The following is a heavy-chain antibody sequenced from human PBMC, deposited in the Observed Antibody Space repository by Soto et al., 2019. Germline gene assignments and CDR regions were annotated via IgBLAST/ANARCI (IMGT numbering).Heavy chain of an antibody. CDR1: GFTFSSYA. V-gene: IGHV3-23*01. D-gene: IGHD3-9*01. J-gene: IGHJ4*02. CDR3: ALNYDILTGYPY. CDR2: ISGSGGST. Sequence: GGSLRLSCAASGFTFSSYAMSWVRQAPGKGLEWVSAISGSGGSTYYADSVKGRFTISRDNSKNTLYLQMNSLRAEDTAVYYCALNYDILTGYPYWGQGTLVTVSS.